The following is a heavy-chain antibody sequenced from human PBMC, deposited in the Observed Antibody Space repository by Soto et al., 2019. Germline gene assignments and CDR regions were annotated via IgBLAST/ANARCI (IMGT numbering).Heavy chain of an antibody. D-gene: IGHD1-7*01. CDR2: IFYSGST. V-gene: IGHV4-30-4*01. J-gene: IGHJ4*02. CDR3: AREANWNYELGNYFDN. Sequence: QVQLRESGPGLVKPSQTLSLTCTVSGGSISSGDYYWSWIRQPPGKVLEWIGYIFYSGSTYYNPSLKSRVSISIDTSENQFSLKLTSVTAADTAVYYCAREANWNYELGNYFDNWGQGTLVTVSS. CDR1: GGSISSGDYY.